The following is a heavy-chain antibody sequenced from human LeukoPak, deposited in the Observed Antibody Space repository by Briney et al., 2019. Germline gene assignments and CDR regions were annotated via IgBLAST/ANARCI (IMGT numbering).Heavy chain of an antibody. D-gene: IGHD2-2*01. CDR3: ARTYCSSTTCFVVAFDI. CDR1: GGSFSGYH. CDR2: INDRGST. Sequence: SETLSLTCGVYGGSFSGYHWSWIRQPPGKGLEWIAEINDRGSTNYNPSLKSRVTIPIDTSKNQFSLKLSSVTAADTAVYYCARTYCSSTTCFVVAFDIWGRGTMVTVSS. J-gene: IGHJ3*02. V-gene: IGHV4-34*01.